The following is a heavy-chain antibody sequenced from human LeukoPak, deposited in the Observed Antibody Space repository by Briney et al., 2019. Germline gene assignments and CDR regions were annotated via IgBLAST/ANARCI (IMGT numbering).Heavy chain of an antibody. CDR1: GFAFSSYA. J-gene: IGHJ4*02. CDR2: ISGSGGST. V-gene: IGHV3-23*01. Sequence: GGSLRLSCAASGFAFSSYAMSWVRQAPGKGLEWVSAISGSGGSTYYADSVKGRFTISRDNSKNTLYLQMNSPRAEDTAVYYCAKGVTRLVVTAEDYWGQGTLVTVSS. CDR3: AKGVTRLVVTAEDY. D-gene: IGHD2-21*02.